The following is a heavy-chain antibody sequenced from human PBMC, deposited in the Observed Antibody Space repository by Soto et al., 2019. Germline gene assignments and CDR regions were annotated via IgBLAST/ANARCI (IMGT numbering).Heavy chain of an antibody. CDR3: ARSMYSTSAQLYYGMDV. V-gene: IGHV4-39*07. J-gene: IGHJ6*02. CDR1: GVSISGSRYY. CDR2: MYHSGIT. D-gene: IGHD6-6*01. Sequence: PSETLSLTCTVSGVSISGSRYYWGWIRQPPGKGLEWIGSMYHSGITYYNLSLKSRVTISVDTSKNQLSLKLSSATAADTAVYYCARSMYSTSAQLYYGMDVWGQGTTVTVSS.